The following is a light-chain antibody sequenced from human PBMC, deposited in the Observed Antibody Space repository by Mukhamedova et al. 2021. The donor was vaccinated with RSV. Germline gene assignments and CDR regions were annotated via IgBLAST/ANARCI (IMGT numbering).Light chain of an antibody. Sequence: WYQQHPGKAPKLMIYDVSKRPSGVPDRFSGSKSGNTASLTISGFQAEDEADYYCCSYAGSRYVFGTGTKVTVL. V-gene: IGLV2-11*01. CDR3: CSYAGSRYV. CDR2: DVS. J-gene: IGLJ1*01.